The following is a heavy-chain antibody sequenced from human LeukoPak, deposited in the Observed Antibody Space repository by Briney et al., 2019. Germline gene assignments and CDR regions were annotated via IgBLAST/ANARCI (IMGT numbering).Heavy chain of an antibody. CDR3: ASSSIAVAGPAFDY. J-gene: IGHJ4*02. Sequence: GGSLRLSCAASGFTFSSYAMHWVRQAPGKGLEWVAVISYDGSNKYYADSVKGRFTISRDNPKNTLYLQMNSLRAEDTAVYYCASSSIAVAGPAFDYWGQGTLVTVSS. CDR2: ISYDGSNK. V-gene: IGHV3-30-3*01. CDR1: GFTFSSYA. D-gene: IGHD6-19*01.